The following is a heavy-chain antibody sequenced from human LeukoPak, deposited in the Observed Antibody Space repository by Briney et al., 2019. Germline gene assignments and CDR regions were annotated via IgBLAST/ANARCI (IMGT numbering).Heavy chain of an antibody. Sequence: GGSLRLSCAASGFTFSSYSMNWVRQAPGKGLEWVSSISSSSSYIYYADSVKGRFTISRDNAKNSLYLQMNSLRAEDTAVYYCASLPSGYYYYMDVWGKGTTVTVSS. V-gene: IGHV3-21*01. CDR1: GFTFSSYS. D-gene: IGHD3-10*01. CDR2: ISSSSSYI. CDR3: ASLPSGYYYYMDV. J-gene: IGHJ6*03.